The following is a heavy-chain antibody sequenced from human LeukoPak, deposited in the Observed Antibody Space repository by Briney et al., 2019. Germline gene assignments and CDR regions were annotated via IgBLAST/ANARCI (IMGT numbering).Heavy chain of an antibody. V-gene: IGHV2-5*02. D-gene: IGHD6-13*01. Sequence: SGPTLVNPTQTLTLTCTFSGFSLSTNGVGVGWIRQPPGKALEWLALIYWDDDKRYSPSLKSRLTITADTSKNQVVLTMTNMDPVDTATYYCAHRGLSTTWYYVYFDYWGQGTLVTVSS. J-gene: IGHJ4*02. CDR1: GFSLSTNGVG. CDR2: IYWDDDK. CDR3: AHRGLSTTWYYVYFDY.